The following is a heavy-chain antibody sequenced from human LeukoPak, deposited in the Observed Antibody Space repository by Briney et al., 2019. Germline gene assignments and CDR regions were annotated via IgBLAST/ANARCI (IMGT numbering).Heavy chain of an antibody. CDR2: IRYYGTNK. CDR1: GFTISSYG. Sequence: AGTLSLSCAASGFTISSYGLHWVRQAPAKGQELVAFIRYYGTNKYYEDSANNRLTISTVNYKNKQYLLIKNLIADDNTAEYCSKDGVPSRWFGRNYFDYWGQGTLVTVSS. CDR3: SKDGVPSRWFGRNYFDY. V-gene: IGHV3-30*02. J-gene: IGHJ4*02. D-gene: IGHD3-10*01.